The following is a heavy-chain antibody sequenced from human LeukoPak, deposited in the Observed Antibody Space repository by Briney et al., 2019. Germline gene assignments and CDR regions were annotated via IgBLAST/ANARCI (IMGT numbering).Heavy chain of an antibody. D-gene: IGHD3-10*01. J-gene: IGHJ6*04. CDR2: ISSSSSYI. Sequence: PGGSLRLSCAASGFTFSSYSMNWVRQAPGKGLEWVSSISSSSSYIYYADSVKGRFTISRDNAKNSLYLQMSSLRAEDTAVYYCASLDPTALLKTVDVWGKGTTVTVSS. CDR1: GFTFSSYS. CDR3: ASLDPTALLKTVDV. V-gene: IGHV3-21*01.